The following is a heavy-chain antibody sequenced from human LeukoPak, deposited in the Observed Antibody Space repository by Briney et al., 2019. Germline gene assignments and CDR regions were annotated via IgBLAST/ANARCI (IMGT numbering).Heavy chain of an antibody. J-gene: IGHJ6*03. CDR1: GGSISSTNYY. CDR2: IYYTGTT. D-gene: IGHD3-10*01. V-gene: IGHV4-39*07. Sequence: SETLSLTCTVSGGSISSTNYYWGWIRQPPGKGLEWIGTIYYTGTTYYNPSLTSRVTISVDTSKNQFSLKLSSVTAADTAVYYCARTLGFGYYYMDVWGKGTTVTVSS. CDR3: ARTLGFGYYYMDV.